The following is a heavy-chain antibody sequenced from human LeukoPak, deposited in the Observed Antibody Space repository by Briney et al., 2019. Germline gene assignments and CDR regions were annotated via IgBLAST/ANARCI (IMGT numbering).Heavy chain of an antibody. Sequence: SETLSLICTVSGGSISSSSSYWGWIRQPPGKGLEWIGSVYYGGSAYYNPSLKSRVTISVDTSKNQFSLELSSVTAADTAVYYCARESDRYCSSMSCPNWYDPWGQGTLVTVSS. J-gene: IGHJ5*02. D-gene: IGHD2-2*01. V-gene: IGHV4-39*07. CDR3: ARESDRYCSSMSCPNWYDP. CDR1: GGSISSSSSY. CDR2: VYYGGSA.